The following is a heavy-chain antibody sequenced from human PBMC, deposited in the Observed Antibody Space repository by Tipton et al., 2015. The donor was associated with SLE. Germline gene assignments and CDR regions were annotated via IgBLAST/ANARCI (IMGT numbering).Heavy chain of an antibody. V-gene: IGHV3-7*05. CDR2: IKEDGNQK. Sequence: SLRLSCAASRSIFSSFWMTWVRQAPGKGLEWVANIKEDGNQKHYLDSVKGRFTISRDNAKNSMYLQMNSLRAEDTAVYYCTYSSGWILDSWGRGALVTVSS. D-gene: IGHD6-19*01. CDR1: RSIFSSFW. CDR3: TYSSGWILDS. J-gene: IGHJ5*02.